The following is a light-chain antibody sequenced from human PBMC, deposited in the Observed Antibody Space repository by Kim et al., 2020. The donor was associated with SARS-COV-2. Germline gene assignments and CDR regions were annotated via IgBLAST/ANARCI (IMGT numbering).Light chain of an antibody. CDR3: QQYYSTPQT. CDR2: WAS. Sequence: ATIKCKSSKSVLYSSNNKNYLAWYQQKPGQPPKLLIYWASTRESGVPDRFSGSGSGTDFTLTISSLQAEDVAVYYCQQYYSTPQTFGQGTKVDIK. V-gene: IGKV4-1*01. J-gene: IGKJ1*01. CDR1: KSVLYSSNNKNY.